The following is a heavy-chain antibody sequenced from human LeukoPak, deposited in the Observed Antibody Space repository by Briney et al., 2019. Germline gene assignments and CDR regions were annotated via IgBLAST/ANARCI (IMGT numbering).Heavy chain of an antibody. CDR3: ARGGAAGGKFQY. Sequence: GGSLRLSCAASGFTFSSYSMNWVRQAPGKGLEWVANIKEDGSEKYYVDSVKGRFTISRDNAKNSLYLQMNSLRAEDTAVYYCARGGAAGGKFQYWGQGTLVTVSS. D-gene: IGHD4-23*01. CDR2: IKEDGSEK. V-gene: IGHV3-7*01. CDR1: GFTFSSYS. J-gene: IGHJ4*02.